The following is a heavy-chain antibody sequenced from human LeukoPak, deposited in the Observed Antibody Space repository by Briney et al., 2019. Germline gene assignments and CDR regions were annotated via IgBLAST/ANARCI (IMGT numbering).Heavy chain of an antibody. J-gene: IGHJ4*02. CDR2: INHSGST. CDR3: AGAKSKRGSYGDRFDY. V-gene: IGHV4-34*01. D-gene: IGHD4-17*01. Sequence: SETLSLTCAVYGGSFSGYYWSWIRQPPGKGLEWIGEINHSGSTNYNPSLKSRVTISVDTSKNQFSLKLSSVTAADTAVYYCAGAKSKRGSYGDRFDYWGQGTLVTVSS. CDR1: GGSFSGYY.